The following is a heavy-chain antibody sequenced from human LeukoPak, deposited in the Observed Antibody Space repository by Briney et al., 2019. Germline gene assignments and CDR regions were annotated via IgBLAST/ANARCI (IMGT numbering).Heavy chain of an antibody. V-gene: IGHV4-34*01. D-gene: IGHD2-2*01. Sequence: SETLSLTCAVYGGSFSGYYWSWIRQPPGKGLEWIGEINHSGSTNYNPSFKSRVTISVDTSKNQFSLKLSSVTAADTAVYYCARVASVPAAMGIYYYYYMDVWGKGTTVTVSS. CDR2: INHSGST. CDR3: ARVASVPAAMGIYYYYYMDV. J-gene: IGHJ6*03. CDR1: GGSFSGYY.